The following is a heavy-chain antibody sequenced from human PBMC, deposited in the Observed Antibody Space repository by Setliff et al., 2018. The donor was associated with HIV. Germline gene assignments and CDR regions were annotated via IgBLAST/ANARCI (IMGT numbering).Heavy chain of an antibody. J-gene: IGHJ4*02. Sequence: SVKVSCKASGGTFSTYAISWVRQAPGQGLEWMGVIIPFYGTAIYAQNFQGRVTITADESTSTGYMELSSLRSEDTAVYYCARGLEYSTSSPFDYWGQGTLVTVSS. V-gene: IGHV1-69*13. D-gene: IGHD6-6*01. CDR1: GGTFSTYA. CDR3: ARGLEYSTSSPFDY. CDR2: IIPFYGTA.